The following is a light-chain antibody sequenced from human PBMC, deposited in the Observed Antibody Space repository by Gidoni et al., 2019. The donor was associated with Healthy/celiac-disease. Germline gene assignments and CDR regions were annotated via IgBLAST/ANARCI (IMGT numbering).Light chain of an antibody. CDR2: DAS. CDR3: QQYNSYLFT. V-gene: IGKV1-5*01. CDR1: QSISSW. J-gene: IGKJ3*01. Sequence: DIQMTQSPSTLSASVGDRVTNTCRASQSISSWLAWYQQKPGKAPKLLIYDASSLESGVPSRFSGSGSGTEFTLTISSLQPDDFATYYCQQYNSYLFTFGPGTKVDIK.